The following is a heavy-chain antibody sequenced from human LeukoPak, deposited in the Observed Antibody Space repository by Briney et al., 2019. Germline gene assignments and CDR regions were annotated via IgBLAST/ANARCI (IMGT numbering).Heavy chain of an antibody. V-gene: IGHV4-34*01. D-gene: IGHD2-15*01. J-gene: IGHJ4*02. CDR3: ARGSVVVVAATVFDY. CDR2: INHSGST. CDR1: GGSFSGYY. Sequence: SETLSLTCAVYGGSFSGYYWSWIRQPPGKGLEWIGEINHSGSTNYNPSLKSRVTISVDTSKNQFFLKLSSVTAADTAVYYCARGSVVVVAATVFDYRGQGTLVTVSS.